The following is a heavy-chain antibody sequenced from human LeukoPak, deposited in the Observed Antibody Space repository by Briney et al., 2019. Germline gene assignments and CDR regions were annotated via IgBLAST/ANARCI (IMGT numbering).Heavy chain of an antibody. D-gene: IGHD5-12*01. Sequence: PSETLSLTCIVSGGSISGYFWSWIRQPPGKGLEWIGYMYYSGSTNYNPSLKSRVTISVDTPKNQFSLKLSSVTAADTAVYYCARSTSGYEIDYWGQGTLVTVSS. V-gene: IGHV4-59*01. J-gene: IGHJ4*02. CDR3: ARSTSGYEIDY. CDR1: GGSISGYF. CDR2: MYYSGST.